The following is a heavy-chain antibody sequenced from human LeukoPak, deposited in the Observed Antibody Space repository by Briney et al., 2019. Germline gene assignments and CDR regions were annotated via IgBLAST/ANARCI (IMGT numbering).Heavy chain of an antibody. V-gene: IGHV3-30*04. CDR2: ISYDGSNK. CDR3: ARSSGYYYYFDY. Sequence: GRSLRLSCAASGFTFSSYAMHWVRQAPGKGLEWVAVISYDGSNKYYADSVKGRFTISRDNSKNTLYLQMNSLRAGDTAVYYCARSSGYYYYFDYWGQGTLVTVSS. D-gene: IGHD3-22*01. CDR1: GFTFSSYA. J-gene: IGHJ4*02.